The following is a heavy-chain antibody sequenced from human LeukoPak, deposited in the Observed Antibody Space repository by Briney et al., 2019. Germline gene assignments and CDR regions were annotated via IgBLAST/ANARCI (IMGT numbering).Heavy chain of an antibody. CDR1: GFTFSSYA. D-gene: IGHD3-10*01. CDR3: ARGHGSYYYYMDV. Sequence: GGSLRLSCAASGFTFSSYAMHWVRQAPGKGLEYVSAISSNGGSTYYANSVKGRFTISRDNSKNTLYLQMNSLRAEDTAVYYCARGHGSYYYYMDVWGKGTTVTVSS. CDR2: ISSNGGST. V-gene: IGHV3-64*01. J-gene: IGHJ6*03.